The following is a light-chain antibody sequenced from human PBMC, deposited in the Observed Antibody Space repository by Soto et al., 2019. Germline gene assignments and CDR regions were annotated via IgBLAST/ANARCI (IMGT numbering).Light chain of an antibody. Sequence: EIVMTQSPATLSVSPGGRATLSCRASQSISDTLAWYQQKPGQAPRLLIYDASNRATGIPARFSGSGSGTDFTLTISSLEPEDFAVYYCQRRSNWPPTFGPGTKVDI. CDR2: DAS. CDR3: QRRSNWPPT. CDR1: QSISDT. J-gene: IGKJ3*01. V-gene: IGKV3-11*01.